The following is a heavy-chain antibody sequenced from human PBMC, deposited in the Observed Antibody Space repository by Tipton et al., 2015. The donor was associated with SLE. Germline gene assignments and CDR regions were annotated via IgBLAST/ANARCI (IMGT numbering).Heavy chain of an antibody. V-gene: IGHV4-61*01. CDR1: GGSVSSGSYY. Sequence: TLSLTCTVSGGSVSSGSYYWSWIRQPPGKGLEWIGYIYYSGNTNYNPSLKSRVTISVDTSKNQFSLKLSSVTAADTAVYYCARFWSGYSYYFDYWGQGTLVTVSS. CDR3: ARFWSGYSYYFDY. J-gene: IGHJ4*02. D-gene: IGHD3-3*01. CDR2: IYYSGNT.